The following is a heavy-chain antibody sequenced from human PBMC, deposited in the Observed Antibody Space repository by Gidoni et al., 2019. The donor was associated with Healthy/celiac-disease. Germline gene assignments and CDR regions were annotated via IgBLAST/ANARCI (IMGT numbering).Heavy chain of an antibody. J-gene: IGHJ4*02. CDR3: AKDLAAAATYYFDY. V-gene: IGHV3-9*01. CDR1: GFTFADYA. D-gene: IGHD6-13*01. Sequence: EVQLVESGGGLVQPGRSLRLSCAASGFTFADYAMHWVRQSPGKGLECVSGISWNSGSIGYADSVKGRFTISRDNAKNSLYLQMNSLRAEDTALYYCAKDLAAAATYYFDYWGQGTLVTVSS. CDR2: ISWNSGSI.